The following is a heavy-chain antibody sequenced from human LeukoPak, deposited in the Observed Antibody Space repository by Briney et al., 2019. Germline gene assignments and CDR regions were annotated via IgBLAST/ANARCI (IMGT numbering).Heavy chain of an antibody. D-gene: IGHD1-26*01. J-gene: IGHJ4*02. CDR2: IYYSGST. CDR1: GGSISSSSYY. V-gene: IGHV4-39*01. Sequence: PSETLSLTCTVSGGSISSSSYYWGWIRQPPGKGLEWIGSIYYSGSTYYNPSLKSRVTISVDTSKNQFSLKLSSVTAADTAVYYCARHHLFGGSYLYYFDYWGQGTLVTVSS. CDR3: ARHHLFGGSYLYYFDY.